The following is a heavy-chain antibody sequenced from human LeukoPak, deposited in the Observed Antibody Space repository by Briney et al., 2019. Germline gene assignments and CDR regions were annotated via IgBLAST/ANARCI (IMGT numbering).Heavy chain of an antibody. CDR2: ISGSGGST. CDR3: AKGGCSSTSCYSIDY. J-gene: IGHJ4*02. V-gene: IGHV3-23*01. CDR1: GFTFSIYA. D-gene: IGHD2-2*01. Sequence: GGSLRLSCAASGFTFSIYAMSWVRQAPGKGLEWVSAISGSGGSTYYADSVKGRFTISRDNSKNTLYLQMNSLRAEDTAVYYCAKGGCSSTSCYSIDYWGQGTLVTVSS.